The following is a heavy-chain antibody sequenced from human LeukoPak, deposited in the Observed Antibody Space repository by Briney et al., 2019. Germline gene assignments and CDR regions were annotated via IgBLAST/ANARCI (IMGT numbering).Heavy chain of an antibody. CDR1: GDSW. V-gene: IGHV3-74*01. D-gene: IGHD2-2*01. CDR2: INSDGSWT. CDR3: VSFYETY. J-gene: IGHJ4*02. Sequence: GGSLRLSCAASGDSWMHWVRQSAGEGLVWVSHINSDGSWTSYADSVKGRFTISKDNAKNTVYLQMNNLRAEDTAVYYCVSFYETYWGRGTLVTVSS.